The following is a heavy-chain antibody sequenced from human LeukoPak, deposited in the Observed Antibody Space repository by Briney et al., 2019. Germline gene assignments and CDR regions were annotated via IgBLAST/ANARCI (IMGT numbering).Heavy chain of an antibody. CDR3: AKGSGYYYYYMDV. CDR1: GFTFRSYG. D-gene: IGHD6-25*01. Sequence: GGSLRLSCATSGFTFRSYGMHWVRQAPGKGLEWVSLIWYDGSNEYYADSVKGRFTISRDNSKNTLYLQMNNVRAEDTAVYYCAKGSGYYYYYMDVWGKGTTVTVSS. CDR2: IWYDGSNE. V-gene: IGHV3-33*06. J-gene: IGHJ6*03.